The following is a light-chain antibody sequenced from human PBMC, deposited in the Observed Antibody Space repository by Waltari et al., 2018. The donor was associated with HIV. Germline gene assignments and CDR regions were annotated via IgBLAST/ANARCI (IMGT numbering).Light chain of an antibody. CDR3: QFRVT. J-gene: IGKJ4*01. Sequence: DIQMTQSPSSLSASVADRVPITCRASQSISSYLNWYQQKPGKAPKLLIYAASSLQSGVPSRFSGSGSGTDFTLTISSLQPEDFATYYCQFRVTFGGGTKVEIK. CDR1: QSISSY. CDR2: AAS. V-gene: IGKV1-39*01.